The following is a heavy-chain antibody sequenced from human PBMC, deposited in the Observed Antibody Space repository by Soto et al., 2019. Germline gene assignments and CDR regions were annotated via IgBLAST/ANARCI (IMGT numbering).Heavy chain of an antibody. V-gene: IGHV4-34*02. CDR1: GGSFSGNY. CDR2: ISQSGNT. CDR3: ARGHLPWGNSLYFDY. D-gene: IGHD4-4*01. J-gene: IGHJ4*02. Sequence: QVQLQQWGAGLLKPSETLSLTCADSGGSFSGNYWSWIRQPPGKGLEWIGEISQSGNTNYHPSLKSPVTISVDTSKNQFSLNLSSVTAADTADYYCARGHLPWGNSLYFDYWGQGSRVTVSS.